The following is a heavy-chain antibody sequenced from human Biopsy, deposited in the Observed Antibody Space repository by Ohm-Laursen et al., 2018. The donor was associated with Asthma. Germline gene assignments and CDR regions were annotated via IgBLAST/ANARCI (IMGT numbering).Heavy chain of an antibody. CDR3: ARCQVGYSSGWSLLLKKIYYSGMDV. J-gene: IGHJ4*02. D-gene: IGHD6-19*01. CDR2: IMTVFGTT. V-gene: IGHV1-69*13. CDR1: GGTFSNFA. Sequence: SVKVSCKAPGGTFSNFAISWVRQAPGQGLEWLGGIMTVFGTTNYAQKFQGRVTITADESTSTAYMEVTSLRSEDTAIYYCARCQVGYSSGWSLLLKKIYYSGMDVWSQGTLVTVSS.